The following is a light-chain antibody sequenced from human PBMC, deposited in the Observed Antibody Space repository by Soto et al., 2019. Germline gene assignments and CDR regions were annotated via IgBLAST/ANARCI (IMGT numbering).Light chain of an antibody. CDR3: AAWDDSLNGRWV. V-gene: IGLV1-44*01. CDR1: SSNIGSNT. Sequence: QSVLTQPPSASATPGQRVTISCSGSSSNIGSNTVNWYQQLPGTAPKLLIYSNNQRPSGVPDRFSGSKSGTSASLAISGLQSEDEADYYCAAWDDSLNGRWVFGGGTQLTVL. J-gene: IGLJ3*02. CDR2: SNN.